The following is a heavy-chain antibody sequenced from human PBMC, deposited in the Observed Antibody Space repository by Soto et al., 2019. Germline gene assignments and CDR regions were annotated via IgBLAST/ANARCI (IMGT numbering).Heavy chain of an antibody. CDR3: ARDSPGGDWFDP. D-gene: IGHD3-16*01. J-gene: IGHJ5*02. V-gene: IGHV4-59*01. Sequence: PSETLSLTCSVSGVSISSFYWSWIRQPPGKGLEWIGYVYYTGSTKYNPSLKSRVTISIDTSNHQFSPKLSSVTAADTAVYYCARDSPGGDWFDPWGQGTQVTVSS. CDR2: VYYTGST. CDR1: GVSISSFY.